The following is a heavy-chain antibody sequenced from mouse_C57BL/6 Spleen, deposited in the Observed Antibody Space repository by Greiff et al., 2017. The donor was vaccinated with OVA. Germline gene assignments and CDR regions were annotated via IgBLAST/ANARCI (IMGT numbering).Heavy chain of an antibody. CDR1: GYTFTSYD. J-gene: IGHJ2*01. Sequence: QVQVKQSGPELVKPGASVKMSCKASGYTFTSYDINWVKQRPGKGLEWIGWIYPSDGSTKYNEKFKGKATLTVDTSSSTAYMGLHTLTSEASAVYFCASSNYCSSKEYFDYWGQGTTVTVSS. CDR3: ASSNYCSSKEYFDY. V-gene: IGHV1-85*01. D-gene: IGHD1-1*01. CDR2: IYPSDGST.